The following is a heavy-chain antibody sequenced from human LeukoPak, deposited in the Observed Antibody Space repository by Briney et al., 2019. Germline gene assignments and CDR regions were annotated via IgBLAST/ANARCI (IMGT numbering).Heavy chain of an antibody. CDR1: GFTFSSYG. V-gene: IGHV3-30*18. Sequence: PGGSLRLSCAASGFTFSSYGMRWVRQAPGKGLEWVAVISYDGSNKYYADSVKGRFTISRDNSKNTLYLQMNSLRAEDTAVYYCAKGYCSGGSCYGLGYYYYYGMDVWGQGTTVTVSS. CDR3: AKGYCSGGSCYGLGYYYYYGMDV. J-gene: IGHJ6*02. CDR2: ISYDGSNK. D-gene: IGHD2-15*01.